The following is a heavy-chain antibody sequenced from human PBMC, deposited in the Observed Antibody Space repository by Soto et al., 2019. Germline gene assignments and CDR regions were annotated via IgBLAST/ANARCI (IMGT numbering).Heavy chain of an antibody. J-gene: IGHJ5*02. V-gene: IGHV4-34*01. D-gene: IGHD3-3*01. CDR1: GGSFSGYY. CDR2: INHSGST. Sequence: TSETLSLTCAVYGGSFSGYYWSWIRQPPGKGLEWIGEINHSGSTNYNPSLKSRVTISVDTSKNQFSLKLSSVTAADTAVYYCARGWAPTYYDCWSGYYGIDPWGQGTLVTVSS. CDR3: ARGWAPTYYDCWSGYYGIDP.